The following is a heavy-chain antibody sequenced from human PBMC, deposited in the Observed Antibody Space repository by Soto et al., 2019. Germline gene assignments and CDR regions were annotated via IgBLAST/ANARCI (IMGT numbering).Heavy chain of an antibody. CDR3: ARAYCSSTSCWGTTFWFDP. Sequence: QVQLVQSGAEVKKPGASVKVSCKASGYTFTGYYMHWVRQAPGQGLEWMGWINPNSGGTNYAQKFQGWVTMTRDTXXSXAXXELSRLRSDDTAVYYCARAYCSSTSCWGTTFWFDPWGQGTLVTVSS. D-gene: IGHD2-2*01. CDR2: INPNSGGT. CDR1: GYTFTGYY. J-gene: IGHJ5*02. V-gene: IGHV1-2*04.